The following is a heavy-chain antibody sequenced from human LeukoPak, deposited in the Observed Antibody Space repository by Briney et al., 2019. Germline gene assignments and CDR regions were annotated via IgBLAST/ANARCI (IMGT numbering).Heavy chain of an antibody. J-gene: IGHJ6*02. CDR1: GGSISSGASD. V-gene: IGHV4-31*03. CDR2: INHSGST. D-gene: IGHD4-17*01. Sequence: SETLSLTCTVSGGSISSGASDWGWIRQHPKRGLEWVGYINHSGSTYYNPSLGSRVTMSVDTSKNQFSLQLRSVTAADTAVYYCAREDPQTTVPEGMDVWGQGTTVTVSS. CDR3: AREDPQTTVPEGMDV.